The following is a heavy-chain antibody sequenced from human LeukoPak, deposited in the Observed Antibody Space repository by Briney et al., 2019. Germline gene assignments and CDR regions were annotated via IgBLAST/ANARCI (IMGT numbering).Heavy chain of an antibody. CDR2: ISDYNGNI. CDR1: GYTLHKWE. CDR3: ARDPKGGNIS. J-gene: IGHJ5*02. V-gene: IGHV1-18*01. Sequence: GASVKVSYKHSGYTLHKWELSWVRQAPGHGLEWMGWISDYNGNINYAQKLQGRVTMTTDTSTSTAYMELRSLRSDDTAVYYCARDPKGGNISWGQGTLVTVSS. D-gene: IGHD2/OR15-2a*01.